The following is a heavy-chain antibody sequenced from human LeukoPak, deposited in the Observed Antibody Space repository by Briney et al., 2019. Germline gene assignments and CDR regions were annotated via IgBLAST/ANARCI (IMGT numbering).Heavy chain of an antibody. V-gene: IGHV3-23*01. J-gene: IGHJ4*02. D-gene: IGHD2/OR15-2a*01. CDR2: ISGGT. Sequence: GGSLRLSCAASGFTFSTYAMNWVRQAPGKGLEWVSAISGGTYSADSVRGRFTISRDKNTLYLQMNSLRADDTAVYYCARDEPSPDSTDLDYWGQGTLVTVSS. CDR3: ARDEPSPDSTDLDY. CDR1: GFTFSTYA.